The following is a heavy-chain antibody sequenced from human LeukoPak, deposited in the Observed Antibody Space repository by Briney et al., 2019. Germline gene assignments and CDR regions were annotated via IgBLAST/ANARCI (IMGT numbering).Heavy chain of an antibody. CDR2: FDPEDGET. J-gene: IGHJ4*02. D-gene: IGHD2-15*01. V-gene: IGHV1-24*01. Sequence: ASVKVSCKVSGYTLTELSMHWVRQAPGKGLEWMGGFDPEDGETIYAQKFQGRVTMTEHTSTDTAYMELSSLRSEDTAVYYCATDLYCSGGSCYHILWGQGTLVTVSS. CDR3: ATDLYCSGGSCYHIL. CDR1: GYTLTELS.